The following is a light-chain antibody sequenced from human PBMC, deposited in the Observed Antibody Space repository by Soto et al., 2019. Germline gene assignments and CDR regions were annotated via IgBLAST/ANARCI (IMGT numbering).Light chain of an antibody. Sequence: EVVVTQSPATLSVSPGERATLSCRASQSVSNRIAWYQQRPGQAPRLVVYGVSTRATDIPDRFSGSGSGTEFTLNITSLQSEDFAVYYCQHYDFWPTVTFGQGTKVEIQ. V-gene: IGKV3-15*01. J-gene: IGKJ1*01. CDR1: QSVSNR. CDR3: QHYDFWPTVT. CDR2: GVS.